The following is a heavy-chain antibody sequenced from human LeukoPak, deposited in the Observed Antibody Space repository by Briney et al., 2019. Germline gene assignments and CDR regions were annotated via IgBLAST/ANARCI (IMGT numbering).Heavy chain of an antibody. CDR1: GGSFSGYY. J-gene: IGHJ4*02. CDR2: INHSGST. D-gene: IGHD3-10*01. V-gene: IGHV4-34*01. CDR3: ARGQKLLWFGELSRYYFDY. Sequence: SETLSLTCAVYGGSFSGYYWSWIRQPPGKGLEWIGEINHSGSTNYNPSLKSRLTISVDTSKNQFSLKLSSVTAADTAVYYCARGQKLLWFGELSRYYFDYWGQGTLVTVSS.